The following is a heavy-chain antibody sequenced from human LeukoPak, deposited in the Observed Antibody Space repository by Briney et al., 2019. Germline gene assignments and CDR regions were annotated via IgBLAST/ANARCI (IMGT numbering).Heavy chain of an antibody. CDR1: GFTFSSYW. J-gene: IGHJ4*02. V-gene: IGHV3-74*01. D-gene: IGHD1-26*01. Sequence: GGSLRLSCAASGFTFSSYWMHWVRQAPGKGLAWVSRINSDGSSTSYADSVKGRFTISRDNAKNTLYLQMNSLRAEDTAVYYCAKGGSYPIDYWGQGALVTVSS. CDR2: INSDGSST. CDR3: AKGGSYPIDY.